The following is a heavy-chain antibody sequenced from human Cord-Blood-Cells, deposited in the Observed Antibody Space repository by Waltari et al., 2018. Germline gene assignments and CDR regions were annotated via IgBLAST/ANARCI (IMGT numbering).Heavy chain of an antibody. V-gene: IGHV3-73*01. J-gene: IGHJ4*02. D-gene: IGHD1-26*01. Sequence: EVQLVESGGGLVQPGGSLKLSCAASGFTFSGSAMHWVRQASGKGLEWVGRNRSKANSYATAYAASVKGRFTISRDDSKNTAYLQMNSLKTEDTAVYYCTTRPPSVVGATDYWGQGTLVTVSS. CDR1: GFTFSGSA. CDR3: TTRPPSVVGATDY. CDR2: NRSKANSYAT.